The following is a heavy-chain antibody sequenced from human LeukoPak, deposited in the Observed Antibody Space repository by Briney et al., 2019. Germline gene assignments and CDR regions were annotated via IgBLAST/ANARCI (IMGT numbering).Heavy chain of an antibody. Sequence: GGSLRLSCAVSGFTFSDYWMSWVRQPPGKGLEWVANINHDGNEKYYVGSVMGRLTISRDNAKNSLYLQMNSLSVEDTAVYFCARSPATGTTDFWGQGTLVTVSS. CDR1: GFTFSDYW. CDR3: ARSPATGTTDF. J-gene: IGHJ4*02. V-gene: IGHV3-7*01. CDR2: INHDGNEK. D-gene: IGHD1-7*01.